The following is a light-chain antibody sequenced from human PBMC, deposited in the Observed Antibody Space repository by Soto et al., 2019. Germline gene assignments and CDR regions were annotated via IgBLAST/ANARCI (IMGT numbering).Light chain of an antibody. V-gene: IGLV2-14*01. Sequence: QSVLTQPASVSGSPGQSITISCTGTSSDVGAYKYVSWYQQHPGKAPKLMIYEVSNRPSGVSNRFSGSKSGNTASLTISGLQAEDEADYYCCSYTGSSTLVFGTGTKLTVL. J-gene: IGLJ1*01. CDR1: SSDVGAYKY. CDR3: CSYTGSSTLV. CDR2: EVS.